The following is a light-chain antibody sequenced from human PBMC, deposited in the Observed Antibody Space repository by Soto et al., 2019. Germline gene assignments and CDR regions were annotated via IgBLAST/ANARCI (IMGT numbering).Light chain of an antibody. V-gene: IGKV3-20*01. CDR2: DAS. CDR1: QSVTSSY. Sequence: EIVLTQSPGTLSLSPGERVTLSCRAGQSVTSSYLAWYQQKPGQAPRLLIYDASSRATGIPDRFSGSGSGTDFTLTISRLELEDFAVYYCQQYSSSLLTFGGGTKVEIK. J-gene: IGKJ4*01. CDR3: QQYSSSLLT.